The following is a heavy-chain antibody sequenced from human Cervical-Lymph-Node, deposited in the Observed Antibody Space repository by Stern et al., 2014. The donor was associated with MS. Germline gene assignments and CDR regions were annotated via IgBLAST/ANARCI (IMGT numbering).Heavy chain of an antibody. CDR2: IYYSGRT. V-gene: IGHV4-59*01. CDR3: ARDVSPSFF. J-gene: IGHJ4*02. Sequence: VQLEESGPGLVKPSETLSLTCTVSGDSMRNYYWSWIRQPPGKGLEWIGNIYYSGRTNYNPSLKSRVTLSVDTSKNQFSLMLSSVTAADTAVYYCARDVSPSFFWGRGTLVTVSS. CDR1: GDSMRNYY.